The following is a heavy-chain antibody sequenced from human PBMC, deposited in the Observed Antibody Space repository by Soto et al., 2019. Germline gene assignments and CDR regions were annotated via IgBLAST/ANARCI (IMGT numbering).Heavy chain of an antibody. CDR1: GGSISSSSYY. V-gene: IGHV4-39*01. CDR3: AGGLVTTGWFDP. CDR2: IYYSGST. Sequence: SETLSLTCTVSGGSISSSSYYWGWIRQPPGKGLEWIGSIYYSGSTYYNPSLKSRVTISVDTSKNQFSLELSSVTAADTAVYYCAGGLVTTGWFDPWGQGTLVTVSS. D-gene: IGHD4-17*01. J-gene: IGHJ5*02.